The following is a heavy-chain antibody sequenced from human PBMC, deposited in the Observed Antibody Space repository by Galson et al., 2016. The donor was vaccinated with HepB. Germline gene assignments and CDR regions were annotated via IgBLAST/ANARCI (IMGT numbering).Heavy chain of an antibody. Sequence: SLRLSCAASGFTFGPYAMNWIRQAPGKGLEWVSSMSGTGNNIYYADSVKGRFTISRDNSKNTRYLQMNSLRAEDTAVYYCAKDPHARIDVPNTGGWGQGTLVILSS. CDR2: MSGTGNNI. CDR3: AKDPHARIDVPNTGG. CDR1: GFTFGPYA. J-gene: IGHJ4*02. V-gene: IGHV3-23*01. D-gene: IGHD1-26*01.